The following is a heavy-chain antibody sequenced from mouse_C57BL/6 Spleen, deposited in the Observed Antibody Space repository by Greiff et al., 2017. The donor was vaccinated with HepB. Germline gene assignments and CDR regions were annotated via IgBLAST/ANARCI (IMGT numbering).Heavy chain of an antibody. CDR2: LSDGGSYT. D-gene: IGHD2-4*01. J-gene: IGHJ4*01. CDR1: GFTFSSYA. V-gene: IGHV5-4*01. CDR3: ARDPYDYDDAMDY. Sequence: EVKLVESGGGLVKPGGSLKLSCAASGFTFSSYAMSWVRQTPEKRLEWVATLSDGGSYTYYPDNVKGRFTISRDNAKNNLYLQMSHLKSEDTAMYYCARDPYDYDDAMDYWGQGTSVTVSS.